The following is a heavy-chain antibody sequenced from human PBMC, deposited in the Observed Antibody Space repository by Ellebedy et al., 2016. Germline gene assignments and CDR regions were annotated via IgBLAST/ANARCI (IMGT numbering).Heavy chain of an antibody. D-gene: IGHD5-12*01. Sequence: GGSLRLXXAASGFTFSSYSMNWVRQAPGKGLEWVSSISSSSSYIYYADSVKGRFTISRDNAKNSLYLQMNSLRAEDTAVYYCARDTADIVATITGYYYYYGMDVWGQGTTVTVSS. CDR3: ARDTADIVATITGYYYYYGMDV. J-gene: IGHJ6*02. V-gene: IGHV3-21*01. CDR1: GFTFSSYS. CDR2: ISSSSSYI.